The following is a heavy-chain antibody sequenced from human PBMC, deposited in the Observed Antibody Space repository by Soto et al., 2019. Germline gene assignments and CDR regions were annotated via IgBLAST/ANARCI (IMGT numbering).Heavy chain of an antibody. CDR3: ARDLGGWPDY. CDR1: GYTFTSYA. V-gene: IGHV1-3*01. J-gene: IGHJ4*02. Sequence: QVQLVQSGAEVKKPGASVKVSCKASGYTFTSYAMPWVRKAPGQRLEWMGWINAGNGNTKYSQKFHGRVTITRDTSASTAYMELSSLRSEDTAVYYCARDLGGWPDYWGQGTLVTVSS. D-gene: IGHD6-19*01. CDR2: INAGNGNT.